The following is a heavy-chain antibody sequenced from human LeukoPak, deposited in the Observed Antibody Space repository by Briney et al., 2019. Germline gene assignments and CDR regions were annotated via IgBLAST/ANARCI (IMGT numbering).Heavy chain of an antibody. V-gene: IGHV3-21*01. CDR1: GFTFSSYE. J-gene: IGHJ4*02. Sequence: GGSLRLSCAASGFTFSSYEMNWVRQAPGKGLEWVSSISGSTSYIYYADSVRGRFTISRDNAKNSLNLQMNSLRAEDTAVYYCARGSDSVWGSYRPYFDYWGQGTLVTVSS. CDR2: ISGSTSYI. D-gene: IGHD3-16*02. CDR3: ARGSDSVWGSYRPYFDY.